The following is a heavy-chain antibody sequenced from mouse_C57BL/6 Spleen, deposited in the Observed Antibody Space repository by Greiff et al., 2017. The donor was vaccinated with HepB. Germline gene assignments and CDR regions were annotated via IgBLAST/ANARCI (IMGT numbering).Heavy chain of an antibody. CDR1: GYTFTSYG. D-gene: IGHD1-1*01. Sequence: VQGVESGAELARPGASVKLSCKASGYTFTSYGISWVKQRTGQGLEWIGEIYPRSGNTYYNEKFKGKATLTADKSSSTAYMELRSLTSEDSAVYFCARWGSTTGWFAYWGQGTLVTVSA. V-gene: IGHV1-81*01. J-gene: IGHJ3*01. CDR2: IYPRSGNT. CDR3: ARWGSTTGWFAY.